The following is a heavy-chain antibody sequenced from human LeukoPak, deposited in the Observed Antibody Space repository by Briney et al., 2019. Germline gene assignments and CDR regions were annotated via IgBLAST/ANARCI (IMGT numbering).Heavy chain of an antibody. V-gene: IGHV4-59*01. D-gene: IGHD3-22*01. CDR3: AREATMIRWLDP. Sequence: SETLSLTCTVSDGSISGFYWSWIRQPPGKGLEWIGYIHYRGSPSYNPALKSRATISVDTSKSQFSLKLNSVTAADTAVYYCAREATMIRWLDPWGQGTLVTVSS. J-gene: IGHJ5*02. CDR2: IHYRGSP. CDR1: DGSISGFY.